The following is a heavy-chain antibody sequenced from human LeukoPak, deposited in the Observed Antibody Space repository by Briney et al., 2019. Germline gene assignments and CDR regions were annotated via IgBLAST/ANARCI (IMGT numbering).Heavy chain of an antibody. CDR3: AERVSTMIGDV. J-gene: IGHJ6*04. CDR1: GFTSSSYD. CDR2: ISSIGSTI. V-gene: IGHV3-48*03. D-gene: IGHD3-10*02. Sequence: GGSLRLSCAASGFTSSSYDMSWVRQAPGKGLEWVSSISSIGSTIYYAGFGTGRFTISRDTAKHSMYLQMNSLRAEDPAVNLRAERVSTMIGDVWGKGTTVTISS.